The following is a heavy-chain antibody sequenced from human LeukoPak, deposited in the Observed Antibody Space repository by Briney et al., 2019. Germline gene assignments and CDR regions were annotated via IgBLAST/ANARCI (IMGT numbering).Heavy chain of an antibody. CDR3: ARALINYYGSGRPDY. V-gene: IGHV3-30*02. CDR1: GFVFSKNG. Sequence: GGSLRLSCATSGFVFSKNGMHWVRQAPGKGLEWVACIRHDESNKYYADSVKGRFTISRDNSKNTLYLQMNSLRAEDTAVYYCARALINYYGSGRPDYWGQGTLVTVSS. D-gene: IGHD3-10*01. CDR2: IRHDESNK. J-gene: IGHJ4*02.